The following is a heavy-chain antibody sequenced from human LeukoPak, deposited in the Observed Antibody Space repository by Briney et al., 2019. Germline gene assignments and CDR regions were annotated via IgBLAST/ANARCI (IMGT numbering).Heavy chain of an antibody. J-gene: IGHJ6*02. Sequence: KVSCKASGGTFSSYAISWVRQAPGQGLEWMGRIIPILGIANYAQKFQGRVTITADKSTSTAYMELSSLRSEDTAVYYCARGSSLDYGDYKGMDVWGQGTTVTVSS. V-gene: IGHV1-69*04. D-gene: IGHD4-17*01. CDR2: IIPILGIA. CDR3: ARGSSLDYGDYKGMDV. CDR1: GGTFSSYA.